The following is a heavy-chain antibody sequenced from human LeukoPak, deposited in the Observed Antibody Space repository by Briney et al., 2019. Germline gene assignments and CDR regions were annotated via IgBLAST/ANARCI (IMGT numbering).Heavy chain of an antibody. D-gene: IGHD2-2*01. CDR3: AREISSSTSFDY. Sequence: PGGSLRLSCAASGFSFSSYSMNWVRQAPGKGLEWVSSISSGSTYIYYADSVKGRFTISRDNAKNSLYLQVSTLRAEDTAVYYCAREISSSTSFDYWGQGTLVTGSS. V-gene: IGHV3-21*01. J-gene: IGHJ4*02. CDR2: ISSGSTYI. CDR1: GFSFSSYS.